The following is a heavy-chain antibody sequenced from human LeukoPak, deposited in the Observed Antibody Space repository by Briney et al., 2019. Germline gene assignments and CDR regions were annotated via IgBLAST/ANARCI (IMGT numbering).Heavy chain of an antibody. J-gene: IGHJ4*02. D-gene: IGHD3-10*01. V-gene: IGHV3-13*01. CDR1: GFTFSSYD. CDR3: ARGQTMVRGVIISYPPDY. Sequence: GGSLRLSCAASGFTFSSYDMHWVRQATEKGLEWVSAIGTAGDTYYPGSVKGRFTISRENAKNSLYLQMNSLRAGDTAVYYCARGQTMVRGVIISYPPDYWGQGTLVTVSS. CDR2: IGTAGDT.